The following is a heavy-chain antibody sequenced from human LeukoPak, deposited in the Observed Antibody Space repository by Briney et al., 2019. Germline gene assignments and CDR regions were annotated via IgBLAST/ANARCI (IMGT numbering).Heavy chain of an antibody. CDR3: ARRVHAGSSIWYYFDF. D-gene: IGHD6-13*01. CDR2: IYSDDTT. V-gene: IGHV3-53*01. Sequence: GGSLRLSCAASGFTVSGTYMSWVRQAPGKGLEWVSVIYSDDTTYYADSVKGRFTISRDGSKNTLYLQMNSLRAEDTAMYYCARRVHAGSSIWYYFDFWGQGTLVTVAS. J-gene: IGHJ4*02. CDR1: GFTVSGTY.